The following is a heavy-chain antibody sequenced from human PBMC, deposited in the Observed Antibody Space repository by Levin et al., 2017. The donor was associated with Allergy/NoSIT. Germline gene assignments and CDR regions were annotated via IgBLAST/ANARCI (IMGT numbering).Heavy chain of an antibody. D-gene: IGHD2-15*01. J-gene: IGHJ4*02. CDR3: ARDIGHCSTGTCYSESHFDY. Sequence: HGESLKISCAGSGFTFSTYGIHWVRQAPDKGLEWVAFIWNHGRETYYADSVKGRFTISRDNSQSTVYLQMNNLRAGDMGVYYCARDIGHCSTGTCYSESHFDYWGQGTLVTVSS. V-gene: IGHV3-33*01. CDR1: GFTFSTYG. CDR2: IWNHGRET.